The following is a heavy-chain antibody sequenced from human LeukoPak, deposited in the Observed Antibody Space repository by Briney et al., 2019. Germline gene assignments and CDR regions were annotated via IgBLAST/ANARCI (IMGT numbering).Heavy chain of an antibody. J-gene: IGHJ4*02. V-gene: IGHV1-8*03. CDR2: MNPYTGKT. D-gene: IGHD3-22*01. CDR1: GYTFTSFD. Sequence: ASVKVSCKTSGYTFTSFDINWVRQAAGQGLEWLGWMNPYTGKTGYAQKFQGRVTFTGDTSIRTAYMGVSSLTSEDTAVYYCARAPSPYYYDSSAYYSDYWGQGTLVTVSS. CDR3: ARAPSPYYYDSSAYYSDY.